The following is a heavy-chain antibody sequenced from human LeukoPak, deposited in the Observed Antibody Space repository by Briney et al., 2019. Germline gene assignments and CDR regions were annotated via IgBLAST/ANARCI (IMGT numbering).Heavy chain of an antibody. V-gene: IGHV1-2*02. CDR2: INPNSGGT. J-gene: IGHJ4*02. Sequence: ASVKVSCKASGYTFTGYYMHWVRQAPGQGLEWMGWINPNSGGTNYAQKFQGRVTMTRDTAISTAYMELSRLRSDDTAVYYCARVINPYNVVYYFDYWGQGTLVSVSS. D-gene: IGHD2-15*01. CDR3: ARVINPYNVVYYFDY. CDR1: GYTFTGYY.